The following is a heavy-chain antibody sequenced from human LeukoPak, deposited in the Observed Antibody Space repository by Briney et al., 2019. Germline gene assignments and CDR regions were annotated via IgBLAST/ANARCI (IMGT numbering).Heavy chain of an antibody. J-gene: IGHJ4*02. CDR3: TRRVVRGVAFDY. CDR1: EYSCTSYS. V-gene: IGHV5-51*01. CDR2: IYPGDSDT. D-gene: IGHD3-10*01. Sequence: GDALMISCKCSEYSCTSYSIGWARPMPGKGLDWMGIIYPGDSDTRYSPSFQGQVTISAGKPISTAYLQWSSLTASDTAMYYCTRRVVRGVAFDYWGQGTLVTVSS.